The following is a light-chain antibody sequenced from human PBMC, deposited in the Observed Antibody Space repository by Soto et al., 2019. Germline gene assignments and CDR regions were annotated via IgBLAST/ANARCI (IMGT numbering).Light chain of an antibody. Sequence: DIQMTQSPSTLSASVGDRVTITCRASQSISSWLAWYQQKPGKAPKLLIYDASSLESGVPSRFSGSGSGTEFTLSISSLQPDDFATYYCQQYNSYLTFLQGTKVEMK. CDR3: QQYNSYLT. J-gene: IGKJ1*01. CDR1: QSISSW. V-gene: IGKV1-5*01. CDR2: DAS.